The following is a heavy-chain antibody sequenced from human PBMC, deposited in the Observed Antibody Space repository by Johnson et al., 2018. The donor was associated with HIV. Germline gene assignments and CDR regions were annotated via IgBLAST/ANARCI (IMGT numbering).Heavy chain of an antibody. J-gene: IGHJ3*02. D-gene: IGHD3-22*01. CDR2: INWNGDRT. CDR3: ARERYYYDSSGSYNPHAFAI. Sequence: VQLVESGGGVVRPGGSLRLSCAPSGFNFDDYGMSWVRQAPGKGLEWVSNINWNGDRTGYADSVKGRFTISRDNAKNSLYLQMNSLRAEDTALYYCARERYYYDSSGSYNPHAFAIWGQGTMGTVSS. CDR1: GFNFDDYG. V-gene: IGHV3-20*04.